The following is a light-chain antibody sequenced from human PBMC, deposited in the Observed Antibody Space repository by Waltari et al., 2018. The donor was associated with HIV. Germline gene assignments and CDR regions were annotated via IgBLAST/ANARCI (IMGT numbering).Light chain of an antibody. V-gene: IGLV2-8*01. J-gene: IGLJ2*01. Sequence: QSALTQPPSASGSPGQSVTISCTGTSSDIGAYNYVAWYQQHPGRAPKLLLYDVNQRPSGVPGRFSGSKSGNRASLTVSGLQPDDEADYYCSSYAGSSNLLFGGGTKLTVL. CDR1: SSDIGAYNY. CDR2: DVN. CDR3: SSYAGSSNLL.